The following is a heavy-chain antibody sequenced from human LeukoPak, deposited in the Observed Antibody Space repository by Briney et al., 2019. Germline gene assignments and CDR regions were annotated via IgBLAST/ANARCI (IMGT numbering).Heavy chain of an antibody. CDR2: IKQDGSET. CDR1: GFTFSSYW. J-gene: IGHJ6*02. CDR3: ASPLYEMDV. Sequence: PGGSLRLSCAASGFTFSSYWMTRVRQAPGKGLEWVANIKQDGSETYYVDSVKGRFTISRDNAKNSLYLQMDSLRAEDTAVYYCASPLYEMDVWGQGTTVTVSS. V-gene: IGHV3-7*01.